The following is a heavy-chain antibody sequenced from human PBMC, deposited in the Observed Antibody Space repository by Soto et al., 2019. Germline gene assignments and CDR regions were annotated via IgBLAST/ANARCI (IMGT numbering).Heavy chain of an antibody. CDR3: AKYRRTEAEGFTLDY. J-gene: IGHJ4*02. CDR2: IYYTGST. V-gene: IGHV4-61*08. CDR1: GGSISSGDYY. Sequence: PETLSLTCNASGGSISSGDYYWSWIREPPGKRLEWIGYIYYTGSTTYNPSLESRVTMSVDTSKNQFSLKLSSVNAADTAVYYCAKYRRTEAEGFTLDYWGRGTLVTVSS. D-gene: IGHD6-13*01.